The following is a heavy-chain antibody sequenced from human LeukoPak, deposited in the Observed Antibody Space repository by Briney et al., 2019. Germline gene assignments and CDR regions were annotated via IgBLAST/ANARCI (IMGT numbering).Heavy chain of an antibody. CDR2: ISSSSSYI. D-gene: IGHD3-10*01. CDR3: ATITMVRPFDY. CDR1: GFTFNIYG. V-gene: IGHV3-21*01. Sequence: GGSLRLSCAASGFTFNIYGMTWVRQSPGKGLEWVSSISSSSSYIYYADSVKGRFTISRDNAKNSLYLQMNSLRAEDTAVYYCATITMVRPFDYWGQGTLVTVSS. J-gene: IGHJ4*02.